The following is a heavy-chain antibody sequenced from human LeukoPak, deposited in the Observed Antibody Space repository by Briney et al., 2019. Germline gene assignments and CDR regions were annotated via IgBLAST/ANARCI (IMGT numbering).Heavy chain of an antibody. CDR2: IYYSGST. J-gene: IGHJ6*02. CDR1: GGSISSYY. Sequence: SETLSLTCTVSGGSISSYYWSRIRQPPGKGLEWIGYIYYSGSTNYNPSLKSRVTISVDTSKNQFSLKLSSVTAADTAVYYCARLSGATITTYYGMDVWGQGTTVTVS. V-gene: IGHV4-59*08. CDR3: ARLSGATITTYYGMDV. D-gene: IGHD4-11*01.